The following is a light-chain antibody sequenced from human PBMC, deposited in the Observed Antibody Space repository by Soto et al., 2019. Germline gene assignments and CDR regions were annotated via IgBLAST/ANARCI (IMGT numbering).Light chain of an antibody. CDR2: DAP. V-gene: IGKV1-5*01. CDR1: QSISSY. Sequence: DIQMTQSPSSLSASVGDRVTITCRASQSISSYLNWYQQKPGKAPKLLIYDAPSLESGVPSRFSGSGSGTEFTLTISSLQPDDFATYYCQQYNSYSPTFGQGTKVDIK. CDR3: QQYNSYSPT. J-gene: IGKJ1*01.